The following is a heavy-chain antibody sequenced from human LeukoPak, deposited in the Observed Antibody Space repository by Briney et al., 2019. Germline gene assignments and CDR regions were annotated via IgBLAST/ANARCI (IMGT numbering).Heavy chain of an antibody. CDR2: IYSGGST. Sequence: PGGSLRLSCAASGFTVSSNYMGWVRQAPGKGLEWVSVIYSGGSTYYADSVKGRFTISRDNSKNTLYLQMNSLRAEDTAVYYCAREGGYDAFDIWGQGTMVTVSS. CDR1: GFTVSSNY. D-gene: IGHD3-22*01. J-gene: IGHJ3*02. V-gene: IGHV3-53*01. CDR3: AREGGYDAFDI.